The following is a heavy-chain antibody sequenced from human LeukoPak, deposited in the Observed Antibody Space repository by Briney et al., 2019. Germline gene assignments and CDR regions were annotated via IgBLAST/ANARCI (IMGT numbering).Heavy chain of an antibody. D-gene: IGHD2-2*01. V-gene: IGHV3-23*01. J-gene: IGHJ4*02. CDR2: ISGSGGST. Sequence: PGGSLRLSCAAPGFTFSSYAMSWVRQAPGKGLEWVSAISGSGGSTYYADSVKGRFTISRDNSKNTLYLQMNSLTAEDTAVYFCAKVLVPAARVYWGEGTLVTVSS. CDR1: GFTFSSYA. CDR3: AKVLVPAARVY.